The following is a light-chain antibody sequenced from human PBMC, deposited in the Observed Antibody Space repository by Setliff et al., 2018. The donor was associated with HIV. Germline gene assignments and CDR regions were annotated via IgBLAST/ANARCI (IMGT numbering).Light chain of an antibody. Sequence: QSALTQPASVSGSPGQSITISCTGTSSDIGGYTYVSRYQQHPGKAPKLIIFEVSHRPSGVSNRLSGSKSGNTASLIISGLQAEDEADYYCSSYTITNSFVFGTGTKVTVL. CDR3: SSYTITNSFV. CDR1: SSDIGGYTY. CDR2: EVS. V-gene: IGLV2-14*01. J-gene: IGLJ1*01.